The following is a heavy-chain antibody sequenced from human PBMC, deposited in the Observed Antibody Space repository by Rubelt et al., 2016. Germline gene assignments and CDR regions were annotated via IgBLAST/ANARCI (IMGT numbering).Heavy chain of an antibody. CDR3: ARHAVIGTTGSFWDF. CDR1: GGSISSSTYY. D-gene: IGHD2/OR15-2a*01. CDR2: IYYSGST. V-gene: IGHV4-39*01. Sequence: QLQLQESGPGLVKPSETLSLTCTVSGGSISSSTYYWGWIRQPPGQGLEWIGSIYYSGSTYYNPSLKSRVTISVDTSKNQSTLKLGSVTAAETAMYYCARHAVIGTTGSFWDFWGQGTLVTVSS. J-gene: IGHJ4*02.